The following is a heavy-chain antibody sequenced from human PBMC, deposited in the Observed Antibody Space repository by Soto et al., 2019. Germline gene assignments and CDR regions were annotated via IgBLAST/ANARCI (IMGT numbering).Heavy chain of an antibody. CDR1: GFNFSNHW. Sequence: GGSLRLSCAASGFNFSNHWMHWVRQRPGEGLVWVSRITSDGKSKAYAESVKGRFAVSRDNAKNTLYLQMNGLTAEDTAVYYCARESGDWPLNWFDPWGLGTLVTVSS. CDR3: ARESGDWPLNWFDP. D-gene: IGHD2-21*02. V-gene: IGHV3-74*01. J-gene: IGHJ5*02. CDR2: ITSDGKSK.